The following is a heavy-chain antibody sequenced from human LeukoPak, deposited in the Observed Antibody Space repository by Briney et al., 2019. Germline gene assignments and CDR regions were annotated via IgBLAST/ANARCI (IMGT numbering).Heavy chain of an antibody. J-gene: IGHJ4*02. V-gene: IGHV3-72*01. CDR3: ARGEVGYRSRTTCYGFDH. Sequence: PGGSLRLSCAASGFTFSDHYMDWVRQAPGKGLEWVGRSRNKANSHTTEYAASVKGRFTISRDDSKNSLYLQMNSLKTEDTAVYYCARGEVGYRSRTTCYGFDHWGQGSLVTVSS. CDR2: SRNKANSHTT. CDR1: GFTFSDHY. D-gene: IGHD2-2*01.